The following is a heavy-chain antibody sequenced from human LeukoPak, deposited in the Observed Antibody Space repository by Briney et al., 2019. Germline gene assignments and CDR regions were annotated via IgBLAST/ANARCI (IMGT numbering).Heavy chain of an antibody. CDR1: GFTFSNYA. V-gene: IGHV4-39*01. Sequence: GSLRLSCAASGFTFSNYAMAWVRQAPGKGLEWIGSIYYSGSTYYNPSLKSRVTISVDTSKNQFSLKLSPVTAADTAVYYCARQIGYSSGWVDYWGQGTLVTVSS. CDR2: IYYSGST. CDR3: ARQIGYSSGWVDY. D-gene: IGHD6-19*01. J-gene: IGHJ4*02.